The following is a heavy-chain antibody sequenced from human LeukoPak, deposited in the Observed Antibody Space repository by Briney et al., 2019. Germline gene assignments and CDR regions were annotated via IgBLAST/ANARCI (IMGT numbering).Heavy chain of an antibody. J-gene: IGHJ4*02. V-gene: IGHV4-4*02. CDR2: IYHGGST. D-gene: IGHD5-18*01. CDR1: GGSISSSNW. Sequence: SGTLSLTCAVSGGSISSSNWWSWVRQPPGKGLEWIGEIYHGGSTNYNPSPKSRVTISVDRSKNQLSLKLSSVIAADTAMYYCASGGYSYGFDYWGQGTLVTVSS. CDR3: ASGGYSYGFDY.